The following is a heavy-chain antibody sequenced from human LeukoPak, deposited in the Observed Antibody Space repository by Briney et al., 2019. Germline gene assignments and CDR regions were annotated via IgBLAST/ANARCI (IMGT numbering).Heavy chain of an antibody. CDR2: IYHSGTT. V-gene: IGHV4-38-2*02. CDR1: DYSISSGYY. D-gene: IGHD2-2*01. J-gene: IGHJ6*03. CDR3: ARSTSVVVRSMDV. Sequence: SETLSLTCTVSDYSISSGYYWGWIRQPPGKGLEWIGSIYHSGTTYYNPSLKSRVTISVDTSKNQFSLKLSSVTAADTAVYYCARSTSVVVRSMDVWGKGTTVTMSS.